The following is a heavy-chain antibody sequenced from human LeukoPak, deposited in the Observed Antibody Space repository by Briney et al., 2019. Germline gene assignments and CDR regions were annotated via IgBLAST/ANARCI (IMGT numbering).Heavy chain of an antibody. J-gene: IGHJ6*02. CDR3: ARALWSGPVYYGMDV. CDR2: ISSTSSYI. CDR1: GFTFSNYN. Sequence: GGSLKLSCAASGFTFSNYNFYWVRQAPGKGLEWVSSISSTSSYIYYADSVKGRFTISRDNAKNSLYLQMNSLRAEDTAVYYCARALWSGPVYYGMDVWGQGTTVTVSS. V-gene: IGHV3-21*06. D-gene: IGHD3-10*01.